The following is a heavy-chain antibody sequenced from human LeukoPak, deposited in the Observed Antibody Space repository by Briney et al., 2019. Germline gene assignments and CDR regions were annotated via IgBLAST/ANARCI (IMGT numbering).Heavy chain of an antibody. CDR1: GFTFSSFA. J-gene: IGHJ5*02. CDR3: AGLSGGFYDTNDYA. Sequence: GGSLRLSCAASGFTFSSFAMNWVRQAPGKGLEWVANIKQDGSEKYYVDSVKGRFTISRDNAKNSLYLQMNILRVEDTAVYYCAGLSGGFYDTNDYAWGQGTLVTVSS. CDR2: IKQDGSEK. D-gene: IGHD3-22*01. V-gene: IGHV3-7*01.